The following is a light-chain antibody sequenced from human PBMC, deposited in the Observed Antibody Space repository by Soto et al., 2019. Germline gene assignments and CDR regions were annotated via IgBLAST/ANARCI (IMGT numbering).Light chain of an antibody. Sequence: SVLTQPPSASGTPGRRVTISCSGSSSNIGSNTVNWYQKLPGTAPKLLIYSNNQRPSGVPDRFSGSKSGTSASLAISGLQSEDEADYYCAAWDDGRNSYGCAAGTQGTV. V-gene: IGLV1-44*01. CDR2: SNN. CDR1: SSNIGSNT. J-gene: IGLJ1*01. CDR3: AAWDDGRNSYG.